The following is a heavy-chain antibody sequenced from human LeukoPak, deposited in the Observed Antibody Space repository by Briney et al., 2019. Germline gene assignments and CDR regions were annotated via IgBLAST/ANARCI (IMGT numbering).Heavy chain of an antibody. Sequence: SQTLSLTCAISGDSVSSNSAAWNWIRQSPSRGLEWLGRTYYRSKWYNDYAVSVKSRLTINPDTSKNQFSLQLNSVTPEDTAVYYCARVSTAARLDYYYYMDVWGKGTTVTVSS. D-gene: IGHD6-6*01. CDR3: ARVSTAARLDYYYYMDV. V-gene: IGHV6-1*01. CDR1: GDSVSSNSAA. J-gene: IGHJ6*03. CDR2: TYYRSKWYN.